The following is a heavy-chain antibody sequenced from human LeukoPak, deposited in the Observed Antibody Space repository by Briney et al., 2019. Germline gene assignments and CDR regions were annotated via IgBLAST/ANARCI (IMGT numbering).Heavy chain of an antibody. J-gene: IGHJ3*02. CDR1: GYTFTSYD. CDR3: ATLSMVRGVITVAFDI. V-gene: IGHV1-8*01. CDR2: MNPNSGNT. Sequence: ASVKVSCKASGYTFTSYDINWVRQATGQGLEWMGWMNPNSGNTGYAQNFQGRVTMTRNTSISTAYMELSSLRSEDTAVYYCATLSMVRGVITVAFDIWGQGTMVTVSS. D-gene: IGHD3-10*01.